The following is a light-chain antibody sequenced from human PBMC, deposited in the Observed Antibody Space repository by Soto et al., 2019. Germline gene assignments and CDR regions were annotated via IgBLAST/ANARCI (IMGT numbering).Light chain of an antibody. CDR2: EVS. CDR3: SSYTSSITPL. J-gene: IGLJ2*01. CDR1: SSDVGGYNY. Sequence: QSVLTQPASVSGSPGQSITISCTGTSSDVGGYNYVSWYQQHPGKAPKLMIYEVSNRHSGVSNRVSGYKSGNTASLTISGLQAEDEADYYCSSYTSSITPLFGGGTKLTVL. V-gene: IGLV2-14*01.